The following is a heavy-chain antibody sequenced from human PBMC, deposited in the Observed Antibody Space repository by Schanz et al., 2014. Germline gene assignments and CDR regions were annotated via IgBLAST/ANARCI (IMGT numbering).Heavy chain of an antibody. D-gene: IGHD6-13*01. CDR2: ISANNGNT. J-gene: IGHJ4*02. CDR1: GYTFTNYG. V-gene: IGHV1-18*01. Sequence: QVQLVQSGAEVKKPGASVGVSCKASGYTFTNYGVTWVRQAPGQGLEWMGWISANNGNTNYAQKFQGRVTMTTDTSTSTAYMELRSLGSDDTAVYCCASSGAGYSSSWDFDYWGQGILVTVSS. CDR3: ASSGAGYSSSWDFDY.